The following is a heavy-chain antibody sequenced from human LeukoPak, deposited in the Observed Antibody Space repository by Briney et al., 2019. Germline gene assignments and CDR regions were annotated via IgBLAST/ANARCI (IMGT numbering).Heavy chain of an antibody. CDR2: IRGSGGSI. Sequence: GGSLRLSCAASGFTFRTYAMSWVRQAPGKGLEWFSGIRGSGGSIYYADSVKGRFTISRDNAKNTLYLQMSSLRAEDTAVYYCAKGAYYDISTGASDYWGQRTLVTVSS. J-gene: IGHJ4*02. D-gene: IGHD3-9*01. CDR3: AKGAYYDISTGASDY. V-gene: IGHV3-23*01. CDR1: GFTFRTYA.